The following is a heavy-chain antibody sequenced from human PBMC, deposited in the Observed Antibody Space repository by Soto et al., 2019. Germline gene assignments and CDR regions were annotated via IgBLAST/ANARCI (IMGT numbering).Heavy chain of an antibody. CDR2: ISGSGGST. CDR3: AKSPGPGGVTPYYFDY. Sequence: GGSLRLSCAASGFTFSSYAMSWVRQAPGKGLEWVSAISGSGGSTYYADSVKGRFTISRDNSKKTLYMQMNSMRAEDTAVYYCAKSPGPGGVTPYYFDYWGQGTLVTVSS. D-gene: IGHD3-16*01. J-gene: IGHJ4*02. V-gene: IGHV3-23*01. CDR1: GFTFSSYA.